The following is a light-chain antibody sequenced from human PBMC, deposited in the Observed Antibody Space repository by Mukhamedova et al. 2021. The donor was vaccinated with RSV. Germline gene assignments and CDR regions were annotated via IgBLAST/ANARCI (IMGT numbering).Light chain of an antibody. CDR2: KAS. CDR3: QQYNSNPLT. V-gene: IGKV1-5*03. J-gene: IGKJ4*01. Sequence: GRAPKLLIYKASSLASGVPSRFRGSGSGTEFTLSISSLQSDDSATYHCQQYNSNPLTFGRGTKVEIK.